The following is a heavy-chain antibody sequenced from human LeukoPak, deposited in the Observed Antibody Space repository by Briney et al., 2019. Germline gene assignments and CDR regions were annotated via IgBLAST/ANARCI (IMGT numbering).Heavy chain of an antibody. CDR3: ARLVVVVAATPNDAFDI. D-gene: IGHD2-15*01. CDR2: IKHSGST. J-gene: IGHJ3*02. Sequence: SETLSLTCAVYGGSFSGYYWSWIRQPPGKVLEWIGAIKHSGSTNYNPSLKSRVTISVAASKNQFSLKLSSVTAADTAVYYCARLVVVVAATPNDAFDIWGQGTMVTVSS. CDR1: GGSFSGYY. V-gene: IGHV4-34*01.